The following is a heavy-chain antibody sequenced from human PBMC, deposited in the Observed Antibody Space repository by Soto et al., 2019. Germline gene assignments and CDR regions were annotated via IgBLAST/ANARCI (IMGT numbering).Heavy chain of an antibody. CDR1: GGSISSGDYY. Sequence: SETLSLTCTVSGGSISSGDYYWSWIRQPPGKGLEWIGYIYYSGSTYYNPSLKSRVTISVDTSKNQFSLKLSSVTAADTAVYYCARGLHTTVTSPLFDYWGQGTLVTAPQ. D-gene: IGHD4-4*01. CDR2: IYYSGST. V-gene: IGHV4-30-4*02. J-gene: IGHJ4*02. CDR3: ARGLHTTVTSPLFDY.